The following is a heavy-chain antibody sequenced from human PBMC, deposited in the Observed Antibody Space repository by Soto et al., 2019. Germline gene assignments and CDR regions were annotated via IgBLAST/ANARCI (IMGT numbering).Heavy chain of an antibody. V-gene: IGHV4-59*08. D-gene: IGHD3-9*01. J-gene: IGHJ4*02. CDR1: GGSISSHY. Sequence: SETLSLTCTVSGGSISSHYWSWIRQPPGKGLEWIGYIYYSGSTNYNPSLKSRVTISIDTSKNQFSLKLTSVTAADTAVYYCARPILTDYRYTFDYWGQGTLVTVSS. CDR3: ARPILTDYRYTFDY. CDR2: IYYSGST.